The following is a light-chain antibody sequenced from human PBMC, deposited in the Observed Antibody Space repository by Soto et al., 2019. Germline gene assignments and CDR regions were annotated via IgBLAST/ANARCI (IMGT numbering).Light chain of an antibody. V-gene: IGLV1-44*01. CDR2: SND. J-gene: IGLJ2*01. Sequence: QSVLTQPPSASGTPGQRVSSSCSGGSSNIGTNTVNWYQHLPGTAPKLLIFSNDERPSGVPDRFSGSKSGTSASLAISGLQSDDEADYYCATWDDSLNGVVFGGGTKLPVL. CDR3: ATWDDSLNGVV. CDR1: SSNIGTNT.